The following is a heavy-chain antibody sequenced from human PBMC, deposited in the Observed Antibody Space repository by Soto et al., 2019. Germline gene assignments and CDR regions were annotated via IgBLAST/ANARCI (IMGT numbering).Heavy chain of an antibody. Sequence: QVQLQESGPGLVKPSQTLSLTCTVSGGSISSGGYYWSWIRKPPGKGLEWIGYIYYSGSTYYNPSLKSRVTISVDTSKIQFSLKLSSVTAAETAVYYCARDGGGYYDSSGYYGYWYFDLWGRGTLVTVSS. J-gene: IGHJ2*01. CDR3: ARDGGGYYDSSGYYGYWYFDL. CDR2: IYYSGST. D-gene: IGHD3-22*01. CDR1: GGSISSGGYY. V-gene: IGHV4-31*03.